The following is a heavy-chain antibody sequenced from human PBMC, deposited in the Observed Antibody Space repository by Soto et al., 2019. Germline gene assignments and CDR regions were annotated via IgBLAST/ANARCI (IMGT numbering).Heavy chain of an antibody. Sequence: SETLSLTCTVSGGSVSSGSYYWSWIRQPPGKGLEWIGYIYYSGSTNYNPSLKSRVTISVDTSKNQFSLKLSSVTAADTVVYYCARDLSRHYGGKPYYFDYWGQGTLVTVSS. CDR2: IYYSGST. CDR3: ARDLSRHYGGKPYYFDY. CDR1: GGSVSSGSYY. J-gene: IGHJ4*02. D-gene: IGHD4-17*01. V-gene: IGHV4-61*01.